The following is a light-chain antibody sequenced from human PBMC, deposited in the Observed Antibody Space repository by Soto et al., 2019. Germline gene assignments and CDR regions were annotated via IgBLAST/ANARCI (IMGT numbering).Light chain of an antibody. CDR3: QQDNNWPLT. V-gene: IGKV1-33*01. CDR2: DAS. CDR1: QYINNS. J-gene: IGKJ5*01. Sequence: DTHIAHSPCSLSGCLGCILTIAFEASQYINNSLNWYLQKPGKAPELLIYDASNLQTGVPSRFNGSGSGTDFTFTISSLEPEDIAAYYCQQDNNWPLTFGQGTRLEIK.